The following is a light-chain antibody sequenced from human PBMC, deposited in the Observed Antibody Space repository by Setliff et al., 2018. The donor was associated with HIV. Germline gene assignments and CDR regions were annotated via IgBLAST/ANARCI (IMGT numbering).Light chain of an antibody. J-gene: IGLJ1*01. CDR3: SSYTTASGV. CDR1: SSDVGGYNY. V-gene: IGLV2-14*01. CDR2: EVS. Sequence: QSALTQPASVSGSPGQSITISCTGTSSDVGGYNYVSWYQQHPGKAPKLMIYEVSNRLSGVSNRFSGSKSGNTASLTISGLQAEDEADYYCSSYTTASGVFGTGTKVTVL.